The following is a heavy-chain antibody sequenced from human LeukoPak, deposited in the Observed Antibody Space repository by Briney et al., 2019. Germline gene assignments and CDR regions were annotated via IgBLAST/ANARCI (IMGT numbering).Heavy chain of an antibody. D-gene: IGHD2-15*01. CDR1: GGSISSYF. CDR3: ARDYWPPPPGYCNGDSCLNWFDP. CDR2: IYTSGST. J-gene: IGHJ5*02. V-gene: IGHV4-4*07. Sequence: PSETLSLTCTVSGGSISSYFWSWVRQPAGKGLEWIGRIYTSGSTKYNPSLKNRVTMSLDTSKNQFSLRLTSVTAADTAVYYCARDYWPPPPGYCNGDSCLNWFDPWGQGTLVTVSS.